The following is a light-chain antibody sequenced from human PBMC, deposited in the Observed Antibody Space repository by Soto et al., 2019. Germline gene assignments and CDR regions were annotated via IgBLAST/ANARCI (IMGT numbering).Light chain of an antibody. Sequence: DIQMTQSPSSLSASVGDRLTITCRASQGISTYLNWYQQKPGKAPKLLIYDASNLETGVPSRFSGSGSGTDFTFTISSLQPEDIATYYCQQYDNLPLTFGGGTKVEIK. CDR1: QGISTY. CDR3: QQYDNLPLT. CDR2: DAS. J-gene: IGKJ4*01. V-gene: IGKV1-33*01.